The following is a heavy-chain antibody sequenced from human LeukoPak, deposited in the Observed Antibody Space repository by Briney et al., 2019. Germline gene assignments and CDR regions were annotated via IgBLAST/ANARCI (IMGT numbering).Heavy chain of an antibody. D-gene: IGHD1-1*01. CDR1: GFTFSNAW. J-gene: IGHJ4*02. CDR3: TTDPRNGYYFDY. V-gene: IGHV3-15*01. Sequence: GGSLRLSCAASGFTFSNAWMSWIRQAPGKGLEWIGRIKSKTDGGTTDYAAPVKGRFTISRDDSTDTLYLQLNSLKTEDTAIYYCTTDPRNGYYFDYWGQGTLVTVSS. CDR2: IKSKTDGGTT.